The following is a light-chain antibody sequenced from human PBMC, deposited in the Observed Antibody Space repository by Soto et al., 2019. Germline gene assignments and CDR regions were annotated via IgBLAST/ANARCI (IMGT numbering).Light chain of an antibody. Sequence: QSVLPQPASVSGSPGQSITISCTGTSSDVGAYNYVSWYRQHPGKAPKLMIYEVSNRASGFSGRFSGSKSGNTASLTISGLQAEDEADYYCSSYTTSSPYVFGTGTKVTVL. CDR3: SSYTTSSPYV. J-gene: IGLJ1*01. V-gene: IGLV2-14*01. CDR1: SSDVGAYNY. CDR2: EVS.